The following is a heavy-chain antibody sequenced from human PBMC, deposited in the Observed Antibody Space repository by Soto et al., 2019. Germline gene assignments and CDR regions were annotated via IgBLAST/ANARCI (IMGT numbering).Heavy chain of an antibody. Sequence: KPSETLSLTCTVSGGSISSYYWSWIRQPPGKGLEWIGYIYYSGSTNYNPSLKSRVTISVDTSKNQFSLKLSSVTAADTAVYYCARDTEAGSSEWFDPWGQGTLVTVSS. J-gene: IGHJ5*02. CDR2: IYYSGST. D-gene: IGHD6-6*01. CDR3: ARDTEAGSSEWFDP. V-gene: IGHV4-59*01. CDR1: GGSISSYY.